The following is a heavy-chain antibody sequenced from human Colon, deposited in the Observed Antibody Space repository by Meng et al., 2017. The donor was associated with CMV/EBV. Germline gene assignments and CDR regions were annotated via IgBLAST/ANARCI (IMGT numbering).Heavy chain of an antibody. Sequence: QAHLPQWGAGLLKPSETLSLTCALYGGSFSPYYWSWIRQSPGKGLEWIAEIDHTGSTNYNPSLKSRVTISIDTSNSHFSLNLTSATAADTAVYYCARGGGTPIRGVLPFDFWGQGTLVTVSS. V-gene: IGHV4-34*01. CDR1: GGSFSPYY. CDR2: IDHTGST. J-gene: IGHJ4*02. D-gene: IGHD3-10*01. CDR3: ARGGGTPIRGVLPFDF.